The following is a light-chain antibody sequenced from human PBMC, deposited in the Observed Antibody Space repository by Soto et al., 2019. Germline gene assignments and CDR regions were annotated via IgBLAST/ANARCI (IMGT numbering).Light chain of an antibody. CDR3: ETWDSNIHWV. CDR2: LEGSGSY. Sequence: QLVLTQSSSASASLGSSVKLTCTLSSGHSSYIIAWHQQQPGKAPRYLIKLEGSGSYNKGSGVPDRFSGSSSGADRYLTISNLQFEDEADYYCETWDSNIHWVFGGGTKLTVL. CDR1: SGHSSYI. V-gene: IGLV4-60*02. J-gene: IGLJ3*02.